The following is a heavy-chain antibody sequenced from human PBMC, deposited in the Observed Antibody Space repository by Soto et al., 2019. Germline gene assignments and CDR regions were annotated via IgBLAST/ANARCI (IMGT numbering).Heavy chain of an antibody. J-gene: IGHJ4*02. Sequence: QVQLVQSGAEVKKPGSSVRVSCKASGDTFSFYSINWVRQAPGLGLELMGRINPILSVSNYAQRFQGRVTVTADKATSTAYMELSSLRSEDTAMYYCASSYGAGYPAFDYWGQGALVTVSS. V-gene: IGHV1-69*02. D-gene: IGHD3-10*01. CDR1: GDTFSFYS. CDR3: ASSYGAGYPAFDY. CDR2: INPILSVS.